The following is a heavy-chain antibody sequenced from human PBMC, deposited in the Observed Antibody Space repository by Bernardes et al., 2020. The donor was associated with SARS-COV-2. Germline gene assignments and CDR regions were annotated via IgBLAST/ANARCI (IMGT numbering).Heavy chain of an antibody. D-gene: IGHD6-13*01. CDR2: IHTGGST. CDR1: GFTVSSNY. J-gene: IGHJ3*01. V-gene: IGHV3-66*02. Sequence: GGSLRLSCAATGFTVSSNYISWVRQAPGKGLEWVSVIHTGGSTYYADSVKGRFTISRDNSKNTLFLQMNSLRAEDTAVYYCATGNTADAFDFWGQGTMVTVSS. CDR3: ATGNTADAFDF.